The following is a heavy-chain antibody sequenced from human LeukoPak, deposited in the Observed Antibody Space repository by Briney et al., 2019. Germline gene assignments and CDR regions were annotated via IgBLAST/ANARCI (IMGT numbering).Heavy chain of an antibody. Sequence: SETLSLTCTVSRDSINGYSWSWIRQSPGGGLEWIGSFDHTGTTYYNPSLKSRVTTSVDTSNNQFSLRLSSVTAADTAVYYCARWVDLTVYWGQGTLVTVSS. CDR2: FDHTGTT. CDR1: RDSINGYS. V-gene: IGHV4-38-2*02. CDR3: ARWVDLTVY. D-gene: IGHD3-9*01. J-gene: IGHJ4*02.